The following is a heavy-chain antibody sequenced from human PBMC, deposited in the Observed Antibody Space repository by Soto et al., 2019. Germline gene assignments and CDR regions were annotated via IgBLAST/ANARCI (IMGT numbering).Heavy chain of an antibody. D-gene: IGHD7-27*01. CDR2: ISYDGSNK. V-gene: IGHV3-30-3*01. CDR3: ARVCPLGIPEFYYFYYDMDV. CDR1: GFTFSSYA. J-gene: IGHJ6*04. Sequence: GGSLRLSCAASGFTFSSYAMHWVRQAPGKGLEWVAVISYDGSNKYYADSVKGRFTISRDNSKNTLYLQMKSLSAGDAAVYYCARVCPLGIPEFYYFYYDMDVGGKGNTDTVPS.